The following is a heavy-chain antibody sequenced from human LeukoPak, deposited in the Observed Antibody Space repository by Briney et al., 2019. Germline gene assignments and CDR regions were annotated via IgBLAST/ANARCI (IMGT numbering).Heavy chain of an antibody. D-gene: IGHD3-9*01. J-gene: IGHJ4*02. CDR2: IYNTGST. CDR1: GGSISSGGYY. Sequence: SQTLSLTCTVSGGSISSGGYYWSWIRQHPGRGLEWIGYIYNTGSTYYNPSLKSRVTMSVEMSENQFSLKLSSVTAADTAVYYCASQYYDILTGYYSGLFDYWGQGTLVTVSS. CDR3: ASQYYDILTGYYSGLFDY. V-gene: IGHV4-31*03.